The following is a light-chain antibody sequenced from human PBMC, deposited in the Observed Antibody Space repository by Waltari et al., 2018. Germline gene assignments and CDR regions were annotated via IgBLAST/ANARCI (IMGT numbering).Light chain of an antibody. J-gene: IGLJ3*02. CDR2: RNK. CDR3: ATWDVSLSGWV. Sequence: QSVLTQPPSASATPGQRVTISCSGSSPNDEINYVYWYQQLPGTAPKLLIYRNKQRPSGVPDRFSGSKSGTSASLAISGLRSEDEADYYCATWDVSLSGWVFGGGTKLTVL. V-gene: IGLV1-47*01. CDR1: SPNDEINY.